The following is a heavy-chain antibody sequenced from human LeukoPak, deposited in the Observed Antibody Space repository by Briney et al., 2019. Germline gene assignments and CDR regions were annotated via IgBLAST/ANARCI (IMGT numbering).Heavy chain of an antibody. Sequence: PGGSLRLSCAASGFTFSSYAMSWVRQAPGKGLEWVSAISGSGGSTYYADSVKGRFTISRDNSKNTLYLQMNSLRAEDTAVYYCAKETYGSGSQYYYYYYGMDVWGQGTTVTVSS. J-gene: IGHJ6*02. CDR2: ISGSGGST. CDR3: AKETYGSGSQYYYYYYGMDV. CDR1: GFTFSSYA. V-gene: IGHV3-23*01. D-gene: IGHD3-10*01.